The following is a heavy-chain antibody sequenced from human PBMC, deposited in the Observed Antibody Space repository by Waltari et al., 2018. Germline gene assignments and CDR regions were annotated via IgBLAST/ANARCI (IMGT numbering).Heavy chain of an antibody. J-gene: IGHJ3*02. CDR3: ARVIVYYGSGSYYSNAFDI. D-gene: IGHD3-10*01. CDR1: GGSISSYY. V-gene: IGHV4-4*07. Sequence: QVQLQESGPGLVKPSETLSLTCTVSGGSISSYYWSWIRQPAGKGLEWIGRIYTSGSTNYNPSLKSRVTMSVDTSKNQFSLKLSSVTAADTAVYYCARVIVYYGSGSYYSNAFDIWGQGTMVTVSS. CDR2: IYTSGST.